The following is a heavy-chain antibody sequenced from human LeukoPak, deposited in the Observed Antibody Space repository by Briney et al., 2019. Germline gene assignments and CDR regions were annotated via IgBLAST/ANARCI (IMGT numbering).Heavy chain of an antibody. D-gene: IGHD2-15*01. CDR2: IYTSGSI. CDR3: AREYCSGGSCYTSYNWFDP. CDR1: GGSISGFY. V-gene: IGHV4-4*07. J-gene: IGHJ5*02. Sequence: SETLSLTCTVSGGSISGFYWSWIRQPAGKGLEWIGRIYTSGSIKYNPSLKSRVTMSEDTSKNQFSLKLSSVTAADTAVYYCAREYCSGGSCYTSYNWFDPWGREPWSPSPQ.